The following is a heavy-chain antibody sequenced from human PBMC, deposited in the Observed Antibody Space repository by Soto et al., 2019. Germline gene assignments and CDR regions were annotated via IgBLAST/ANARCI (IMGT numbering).Heavy chain of an antibody. CDR2: IYHSGST. J-gene: IGHJ3*02. CDR3: ARLGQRNDAFDI. CDR1: GGSISSGGYS. Sequence: KPSETLSLTCAVSGGSISSGGYSWSWIRQPPGKGLEWIGYIYHSGSTYYNPSLKSRVTISVDRSKNQFSLKLSSVTAADTAVYYCARLGQRNDAFDIWGQGTMVTVSS. D-gene: IGHD6-25*01. V-gene: IGHV4-30-2*01.